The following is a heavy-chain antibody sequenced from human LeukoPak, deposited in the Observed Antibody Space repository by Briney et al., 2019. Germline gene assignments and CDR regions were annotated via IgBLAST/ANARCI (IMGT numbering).Heavy chain of an antibody. CDR1: GYTFTSYG. CDR3: ASGVQYYYDSSGSLDAFDI. J-gene: IGHJ3*02. V-gene: IGHV1-18*01. Sequence: ASVKVSCKAFGYTFTSYGISWVRQAPGQGLEWMGWISAYNGNTNYAQKLQGRVTMTTDTSTSTAYMELRSLRSDDTAVYYCASGVQYYYDSSGSLDAFDIWGQGTMVTVSS. CDR2: ISAYNGNT. D-gene: IGHD3-22*01.